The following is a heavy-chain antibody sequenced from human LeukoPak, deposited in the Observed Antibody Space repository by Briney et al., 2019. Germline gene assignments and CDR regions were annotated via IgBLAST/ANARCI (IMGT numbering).Heavy chain of an antibody. CDR2: VYYSGSV. CDR1: GGSISPYY. CDR3: ARHSRYYGDYGP. V-gene: IGHV4-59*08. J-gene: IGHJ5*02. D-gene: IGHD4-17*01. Sequence: PSETLSLTCSVSGGSISPYYWSWIRQPPGKGLEWIGYVYYSGSVNYNPSLKSRVIISLDTSKNLFSLNLTSLTAADTAMYYCARHSRYYGDYGPWGQGTLVTVSS.